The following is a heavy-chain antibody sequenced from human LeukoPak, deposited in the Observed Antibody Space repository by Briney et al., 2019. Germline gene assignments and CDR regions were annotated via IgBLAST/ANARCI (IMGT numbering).Heavy chain of an antibody. J-gene: IGHJ4*02. D-gene: IGHD4/OR15-4a*01. CDR3: AREFNTIVNFDY. Sequence: GGSLRLSCSTSGFTFSSYGMRWVRQAPGNGSAPVASIYVTGNFISYAGSVKGRFTISRDNVNISVYLQMSSLRADDTAVYYCAREFNTIVNFDYLAKGTLVTVSS. CDR1: GFTFSSYG. V-gene: IGHV3-21*06. CDR2: IYVTGNFI.